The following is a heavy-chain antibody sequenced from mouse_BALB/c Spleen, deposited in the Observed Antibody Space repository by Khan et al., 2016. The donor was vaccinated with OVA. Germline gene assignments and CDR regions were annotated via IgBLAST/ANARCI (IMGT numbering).Heavy chain of an antibody. D-gene: IGHD2-12*01. V-gene: IGHV9-3-1*01. CDR3: ARKNYSYDRYFDV. CDR1: GFTVTNYG. Sequence: QIQLVQSGPELKKPGETVKISCKASGFTVTNYGMNWVKQAPGKGLKWMGWINTYTGEPTYADDFKGRFVFSLETSASTAYLQINNLKNEDPASYFCARKNYSYDRYFDVWGAGTTVTVSS. J-gene: IGHJ1*01. CDR2: INTYTGEP.